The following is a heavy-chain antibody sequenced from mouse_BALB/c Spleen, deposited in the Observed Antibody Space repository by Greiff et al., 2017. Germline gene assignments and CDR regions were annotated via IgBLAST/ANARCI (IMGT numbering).Heavy chain of an antibody. Sequence: EVKLVESGGGLVQPGGSLKLSCAASGFTFSSYTLSWVRQTPEKRLEWVAYISNGGGSTYYPDTVKGRFTISRDNAKNTLYLQMSSLKSEDTAMYYCARHACSSYYWYFDVWGAGTTVTVSS. CDR1: GFTFSSYT. D-gene: IGHD1-1*01. CDR2: ISNGGGST. CDR3: ARHACSSYYWYFDV. J-gene: IGHJ1*01. V-gene: IGHV5-12-2*01.